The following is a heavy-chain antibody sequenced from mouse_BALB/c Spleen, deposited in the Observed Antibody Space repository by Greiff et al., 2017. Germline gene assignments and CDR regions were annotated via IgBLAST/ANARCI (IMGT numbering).Heavy chain of an antibody. D-gene: IGHD4-1*01. Sequence: EVKLVESGGGLVQPGGSLKLSCAASGFTFSSYTMSWVRQTPEKRLEWVAYISNGGGSTYYPDTVKGRFTISRDNAKNTLYLQMSSLKSEDTAMYYCARHWGFAYWGQGTLVTVSA. CDR2: ISNGGGST. CDR3: ARHWGFAY. J-gene: IGHJ3*01. CDR1: GFTFSSYT. V-gene: IGHV5-12-2*01.